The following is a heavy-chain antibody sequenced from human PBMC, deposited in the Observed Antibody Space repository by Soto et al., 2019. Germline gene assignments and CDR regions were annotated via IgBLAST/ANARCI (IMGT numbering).Heavy chain of an antibody. Sequence: GGSLRLSCAASGFTFSSYSMHWVRQAPGKGLEWVAVISYDGSNKYYADSVKGRFTISRDNSKNTLYLQMNSLRAEDTAVYYCARAPGKTGTTHYGMDVWGQGTTVTAP. V-gene: IGHV3-30-3*01. CDR3: ARAPGKTGTTHYGMDV. CDR1: GFTFSSYS. CDR2: ISYDGSNK. D-gene: IGHD1-7*01. J-gene: IGHJ6*02.